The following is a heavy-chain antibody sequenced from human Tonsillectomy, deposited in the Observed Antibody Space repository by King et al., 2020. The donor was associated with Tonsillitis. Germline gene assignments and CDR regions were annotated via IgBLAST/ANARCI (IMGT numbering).Heavy chain of an antibody. D-gene: IGHD3-3*01. J-gene: IGHJ4*02. Sequence: QLVQSGGGLVQPGRSLRLSCAASGFIFDDYAMHWARQAPGKGLEWVSGINWNSGSMSYADSVKGRFTISRDNAKNSLYLQMNSLRPEDTALYYCAKSSGCWSGSCDYWGQGTLVTVSA. V-gene: IGHV3-9*01. CDR2: INWNSGSM. CDR3: AKSSGCWSGSCDY. CDR1: GFIFDDYA.